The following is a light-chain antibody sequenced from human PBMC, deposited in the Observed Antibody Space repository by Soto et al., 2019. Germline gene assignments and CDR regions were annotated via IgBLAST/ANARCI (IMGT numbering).Light chain of an antibody. J-gene: IGKJ5*01. CDR3: QQYNNWPPT. V-gene: IGKV3-15*01. CDR2: GAS. CDR1: QSVSSN. Sequence: EIVMTQSPATLSVSPGERATLSCRASQSVSSNLAWYQQKPGQAPRLLIYGASPRATGIPSRFSGSGSGTEFTLTISSLQSEDFAVNYCQQYNNWPPTFGQGTRREIK.